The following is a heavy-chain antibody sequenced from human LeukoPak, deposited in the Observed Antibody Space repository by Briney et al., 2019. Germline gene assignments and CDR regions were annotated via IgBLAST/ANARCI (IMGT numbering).Heavy chain of an antibody. Sequence: GGSLRLSCAASGFTFSSYWMSWVRQAPGKGLEWVANIKQDGSEKYYVDSVKGRFTISRDNAKSSLYLQMNSLRAEDTAVYYCARGYGYGDYIFDYWGQGTLVTVSS. J-gene: IGHJ4*02. D-gene: IGHD4-17*01. V-gene: IGHV3-7*01. CDR1: GFTFSSYW. CDR3: ARGYGYGDYIFDY. CDR2: IKQDGSEK.